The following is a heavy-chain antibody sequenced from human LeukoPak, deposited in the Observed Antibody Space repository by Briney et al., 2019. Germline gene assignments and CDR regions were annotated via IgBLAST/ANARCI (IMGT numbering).Heavy chain of an antibody. D-gene: IGHD1-1*01. Sequence: PSETLSLTCTVSGGSISAGSYYWSWIRQPAGKGLEWIGRIYTSGRTDYNASLKSRVTISVDTSKNHFSLKLSSVTAADTAVYYCARGLNWNRVFDYWGQGTLVTVSS. V-gene: IGHV4-61*02. CDR2: IYTSGRT. CDR1: GGSISAGSYY. CDR3: ARGLNWNRVFDY. J-gene: IGHJ4*02.